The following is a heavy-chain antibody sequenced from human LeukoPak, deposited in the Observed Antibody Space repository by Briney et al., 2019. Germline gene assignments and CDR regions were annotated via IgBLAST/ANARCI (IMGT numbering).Heavy chain of an antibody. Sequence: PSGTLSLTCTVSGDSISRYYWNWIRQPAGKGLEWIGRIYTSGSTNYDPSLKSRVTISVDKSKNQFSLKLSSVTAADTAVYYCARGLYCSSTSCYLDYWGQGTLVTVSS. J-gene: IGHJ4*02. D-gene: IGHD2-2*01. CDR2: IYTSGST. CDR1: GDSISRYY. CDR3: ARGLYCSSTSCYLDY. V-gene: IGHV4-4*07.